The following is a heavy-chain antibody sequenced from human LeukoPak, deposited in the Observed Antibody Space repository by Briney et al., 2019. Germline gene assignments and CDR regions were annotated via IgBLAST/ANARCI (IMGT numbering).Heavy chain of an antibody. CDR3: AKDTPLNYYDSSGYCDH. Sequence: PGGSLRLSCAASGFTFSSFAMSWVRQAPGKGLEWVSAISGSGSRTYYADSVKGRFTFSRDNSKSTLYLLMNSLRAEDTAVYYCAKDTPLNYYDSSGYCDHWGQGTLVTVSS. CDR2: ISGSGSRT. D-gene: IGHD3-22*01. CDR1: GFTFSSFA. V-gene: IGHV3-23*01. J-gene: IGHJ4*02.